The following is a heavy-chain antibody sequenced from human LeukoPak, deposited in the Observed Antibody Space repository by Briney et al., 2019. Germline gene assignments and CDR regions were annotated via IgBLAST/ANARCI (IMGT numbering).Heavy chain of an antibody. CDR1: GFTFSSYS. CDR3: AREGGSYGSFDY. J-gene: IGHJ4*02. V-gene: IGHV3-21*01. CDR2: ISSSSSYI. Sequence: GGSLRLSCAASGFTFSSYSMNWVRQAPGKGLEWVSSISSSSSYIYYADSVKGRFTISRDNAKNSLYLQMNSLRAEATAVYYCAREGGSYGSFDYWGQGTLVTVSS. D-gene: IGHD1-26*01.